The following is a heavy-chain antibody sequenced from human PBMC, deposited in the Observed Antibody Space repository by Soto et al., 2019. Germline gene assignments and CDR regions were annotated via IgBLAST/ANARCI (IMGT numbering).Heavy chain of an antibody. J-gene: IGHJ5*02. CDR2: IIPIFGTS. CDR3: ARAWESPFDP. Sequence: ASVKVSCKASGYTFTSYGISWVRQAPGQGLEWMGGIIPIFGTSNYAQKFQGRVTITADESTGTVYLELRALRSEDTAVYYCARAWESPFDPWGQGTLVTVSS. CDR1: GYTFTSYG. D-gene: IGHD1-26*01. V-gene: IGHV1-69*13.